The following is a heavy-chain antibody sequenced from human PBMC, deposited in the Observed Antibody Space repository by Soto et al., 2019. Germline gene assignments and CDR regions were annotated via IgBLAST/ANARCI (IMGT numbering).Heavy chain of an antibody. CDR1: GGSFSGYY. CDR2: IYYSGST. D-gene: IGHD3-3*01. CDR3: ARALVFSWSGIYYFDY. Sequence: SETLSLTCAVYGGSFSGYYWSWIRQPPGKGLEWIGSIYYSGSTNYNPSLKSRVTISIDTSKNQFSLRLSSVTAADTAVYYCARALVFSWSGIYYFDYWGQGALVTVSS. V-gene: IGHV4-34*11. J-gene: IGHJ4*02.